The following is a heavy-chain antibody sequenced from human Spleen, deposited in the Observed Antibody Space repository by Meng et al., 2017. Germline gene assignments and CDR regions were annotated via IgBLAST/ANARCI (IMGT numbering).Heavy chain of an antibody. CDR3: AREIRDYGDYEGNWYFDL. J-gene: IGHJ2*01. D-gene: IGHD4-17*01. V-gene: IGHV1-18*01. Sequence: ASVKVSCKASGYTFTSYGISWVRQAPGQGLEWMGWISAYNGNTNYAQKLQGRVTMTTDTSTSTAYMELRSLRSDDTAVYYCAREIRDYGDYEGNWYFDLWGRGTLVTVSS. CDR2: ISAYNGNT. CDR1: GYTFTSYG.